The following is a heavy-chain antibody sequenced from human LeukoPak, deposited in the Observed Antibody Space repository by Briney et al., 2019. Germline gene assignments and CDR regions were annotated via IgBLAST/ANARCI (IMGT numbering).Heavy chain of an antibody. CDR3: ARLYMVRGKHFDY. Sequence: SETLSLTCTVSGGSISSYYWSWIRQPPGKGLEWIGYIYYSGSTNYNPSLKSRVTISVDTSKNQFSLKLSSVTAADTAVYYCARLYMVRGKHFDYWGQGTLVTVSS. D-gene: IGHD3-10*01. V-gene: IGHV4-59*08. CDR2: IYYSGST. CDR1: GGSISSYY. J-gene: IGHJ4*02.